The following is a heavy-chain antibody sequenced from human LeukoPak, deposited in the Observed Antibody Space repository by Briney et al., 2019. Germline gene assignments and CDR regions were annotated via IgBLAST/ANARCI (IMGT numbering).Heavy chain of an antibody. D-gene: IGHD6-19*01. CDR1: GFTFDDYA. V-gene: IGHV3-43*02. CDR2: ISGDGGST. CDR3: AKGSSGWYAIFNLMTI. Sequence: GGSLRLSCAASGFTFDDYAMHWVRQAPGKGLEWVSLISGDGGSTYYADSVKGRFTISRDNSKNSLYLQMNSLRTEDTALYYCAKGSSGWYAIFNLMTIWGQGTLDTVSS. J-gene: IGHJ4*02.